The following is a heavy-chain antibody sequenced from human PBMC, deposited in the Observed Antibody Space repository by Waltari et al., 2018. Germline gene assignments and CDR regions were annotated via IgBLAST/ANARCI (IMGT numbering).Heavy chain of an antibody. J-gene: IGHJ4*02. D-gene: IGHD3-10*01. Sequence: EVQLVESGGGLFLPGGSLRLSCAASGFTVTTYWMHWVRQAPGKGLVWVSRINPRGNVINYADSVKGRFTISRDIAKNTPHLQMSSLRAEDTAIYYCIKDAYGPNDYWGQGALVTVSS. CDR1: GFTVTTYW. CDR3: IKDAYGPNDY. CDR2: INPRGNVI. V-gene: IGHV3-74*01.